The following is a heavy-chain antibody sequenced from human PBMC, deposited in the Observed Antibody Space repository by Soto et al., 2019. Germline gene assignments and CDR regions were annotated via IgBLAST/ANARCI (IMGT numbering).Heavy chain of an antibody. CDR1: GFTFSSYA. D-gene: IGHD3-16*02. CDR3: AKGHMITFGGVIDNFDY. J-gene: IGHJ4*02. Sequence: GGSLRLSCVASGFTFSSYAMSWVRQAPGKGLEWVSAISGSGGSTYYADSVKGRFTISRDNSKNTLYLQMNSLRAEDTAVYYCAKGHMITFGGVIDNFDYWGQGTLVTVSS. V-gene: IGHV3-23*01. CDR2: ISGSGGST.